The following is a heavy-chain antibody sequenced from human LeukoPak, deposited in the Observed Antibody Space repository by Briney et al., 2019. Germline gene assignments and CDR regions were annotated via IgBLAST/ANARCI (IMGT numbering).Heavy chain of an antibody. Sequence: GGSLRLSCAASGFTFSSYAMHWVRQAPGKGLEWVSYISSSGSTIYYADSVKGRFTISRDNAKNSLYLQMNSLRAEDTAEYYCARDEYLWSGYYPNQVFDYWGQGTLVTV. CDR1: GFTFSSYA. D-gene: IGHD3-3*01. CDR2: ISSSGSTI. V-gene: IGHV3-48*04. CDR3: ARDEYLWSGYYPNQVFDY. J-gene: IGHJ4*02.